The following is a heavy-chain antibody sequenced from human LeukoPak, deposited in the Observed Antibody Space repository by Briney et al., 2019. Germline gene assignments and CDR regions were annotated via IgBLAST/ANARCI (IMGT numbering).Heavy chain of an antibody. D-gene: IGHD3-3*01. CDR1: GFIFSNYA. CDR2: ISGSGVDT. J-gene: IGHJ4*02. Sequence: GGSLRLSCAASGFIFSNYAMSWVRQAPGKGLEWVSAISGSGVDTYYTDSVKGRFTISRDNSKNRLYVQMNSLRDDDTAVYYCAKTVGTDEFWRGVLDYWGQGTLVTASS. V-gene: IGHV3-23*01. CDR3: AKTVGTDEFWRGVLDY.